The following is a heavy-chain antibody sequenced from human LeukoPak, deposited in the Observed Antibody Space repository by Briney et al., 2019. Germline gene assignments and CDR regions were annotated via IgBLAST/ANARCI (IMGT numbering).Heavy chain of an antibody. J-gene: IGHJ4*02. CDR1: GFTFSNAW. Sequence: GGSLRLSCAASGFTFSNAWMSWVRQAPGKGLEWVSVIYSGGSTYYADSVKGRFAISRDNSKNTLYLQMNSLRAEDTAVYYCARQTPNFDYWGQGTLVTVSS. CDR3: ARQTPNFDY. V-gene: IGHV3-53*01. D-gene: IGHD4-23*01. CDR2: IYSGGST.